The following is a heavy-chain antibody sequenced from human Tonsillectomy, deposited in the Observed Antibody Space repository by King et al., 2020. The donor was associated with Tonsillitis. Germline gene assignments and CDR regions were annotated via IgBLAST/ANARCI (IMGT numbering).Heavy chain of an antibody. CDR3: AKDRFGGYGSGLAAGLGY. CDR1: GFTFSSYG. V-gene: IGHV3-30*18. CDR2: ISYDGSNK. J-gene: IGHJ4*02. D-gene: IGHD3-10*01. Sequence: VQLVESGGGVVQPGRSLRLSCAASGFTFSSYGMHWVRQAPGKGLEWVAVISYDGSNKYYADSVKGRFTISRDNSKNTLYLQMNSLRAEDTAVYYCAKDRFGGYGSGLAAGLGYWGQGTLVTVSS.